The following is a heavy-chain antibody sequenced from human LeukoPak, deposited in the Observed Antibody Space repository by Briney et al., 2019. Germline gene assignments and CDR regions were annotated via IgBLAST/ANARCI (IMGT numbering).Heavy chain of an antibody. J-gene: IGHJ4*02. CDR2: IKRKIDGGGTA. Sequence: GRSLRLSCAASGFTFNSYGMHWVRQAPGKGLEWVGRIKRKIDGGGTADYAAPVKGRFTISRDDSKNTLFLQMNSLETEDTGVYYCTDDLHYFASDWGQGTLVTVSS. CDR3: TDDLHYFASD. CDR1: GFTFNSYG. V-gene: IGHV3-15*01. D-gene: IGHD3-10*01.